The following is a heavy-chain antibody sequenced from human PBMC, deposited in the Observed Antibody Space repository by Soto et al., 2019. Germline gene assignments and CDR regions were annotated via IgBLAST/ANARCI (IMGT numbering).Heavy chain of an antibody. CDR1: GYTFTGYY. CDR2: INPNSGGT. Sequence: ASVKVSCKASGYTFTGYYMHWVRQAPGQGLEWMGWINPNSGGTNYAQKFQGWVTMTRDTSISTAYMELSRLRSDDTAVYYFARDRVVPGDAFDILGQGTMVTVSS. CDR3: ARDRVVPGDAFDI. V-gene: IGHV1-2*04. J-gene: IGHJ3*02. D-gene: IGHD7-27*01.